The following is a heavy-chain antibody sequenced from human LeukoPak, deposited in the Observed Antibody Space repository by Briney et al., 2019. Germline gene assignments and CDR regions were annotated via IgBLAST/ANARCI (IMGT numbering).Heavy chain of an antibody. CDR1: GYTLTELS. J-gene: IGHJ4*02. D-gene: IGHD2-2*02. CDR2: FDPEDGET. CDR3: ASRYCSSTSCYTDLYYFDY. Sequence: ASVKVSCKVSGYTLTELSMHWVRQAPGKGLEWMGGFDPEDGETIYAQKFQGRVTMTEDTSTDTAYMELSSLRSEDTAVYYCASRYCSSTSCYTDLYYFDYWGQGTLVTVSS. V-gene: IGHV1-24*01.